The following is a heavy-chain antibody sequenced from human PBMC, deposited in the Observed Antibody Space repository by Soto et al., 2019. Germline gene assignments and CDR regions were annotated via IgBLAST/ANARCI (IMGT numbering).Heavy chain of an antibody. CDR3: ARRPYYDSSGYYFVWVQLAKDAFDI. CDR2: IYYSGST. D-gene: IGHD3-22*01. J-gene: IGHJ3*02. CDR1: GGSISSSSYY. V-gene: IGHV4-39*01. Sequence: SSETLSLTCTVSGGSISSSSYYWGWIRQPPGKGLEWIGSIYYSGSTYYNPSLKSRVTISVDTSKNQFSLKLSSVTAADTAVYYCARRPYYDSSGYYFVWVQLAKDAFDIWGQGTMVTVSS.